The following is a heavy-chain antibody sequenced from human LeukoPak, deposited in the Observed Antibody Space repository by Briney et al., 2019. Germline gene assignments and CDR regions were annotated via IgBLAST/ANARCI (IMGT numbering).Heavy chain of an antibody. CDR3: ARDRYYYGSGSYYELDY. V-gene: IGHV1-2*02. CDR2: INPNSGGT. CDR1: GYTFTGYY. D-gene: IGHD3-10*01. J-gene: IGHJ4*02. Sequence: ASVKVSCKASGYTFTGYYMHWVRQAPGQGLEWMGWINPNSGGTNYAQKFQGRVTMTRDTSISTAYMEPSRLRSDDTAVYYCARDRYYYGSGSYYELDYWGQGTLVTVSS.